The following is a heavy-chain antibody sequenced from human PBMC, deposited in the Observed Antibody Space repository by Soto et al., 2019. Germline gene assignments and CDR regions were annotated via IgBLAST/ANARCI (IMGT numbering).Heavy chain of an antibody. CDR3: AREGDRGYDGDPYYYYGMDV. D-gene: IGHD5-12*01. J-gene: IGHJ6*02. CDR2: ISYDGSNK. CDR1: GFTFSTYA. Sequence: QVQLVESGGGVVLPGRSLGLSCAASGFTFSTYAMHWVRQAPGKGLEWVAVISYDGSNKYYADSAKGRFTISRDNSKKTLYLQMNSLRGEDTAVYYCAREGDRGYDGDPYYYYGMDVWGQGTTVTVSS. V-gene: IGHV3-30-3*01.